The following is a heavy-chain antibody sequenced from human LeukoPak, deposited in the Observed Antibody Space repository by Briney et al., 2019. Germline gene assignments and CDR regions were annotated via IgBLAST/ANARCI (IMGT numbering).Heavy chain of an antibody. CDR2: IHYSGST. Sequence: SETLSLTCTVSGGSIRSHYWSWIRQPPGEGLEWIGYIHYSGSTNYNPSLKSRVTMLVDTSKNQFSLKLSSVTAADTAVYYCARVATVTFDYWGQGTLVTVSS. J-gene: IGHJ4*02. CDR1: GGSIRSHY. D-gene: IGHD4-17*01. CDR3: ARVATVTFDY. V-gene: IGHV4-59*11.